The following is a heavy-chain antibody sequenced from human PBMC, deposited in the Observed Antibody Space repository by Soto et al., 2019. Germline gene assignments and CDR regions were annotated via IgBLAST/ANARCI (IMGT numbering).Heavy chain of an antibody. CDR1: GFTFSTYS. J-gene: IGHJ6*02. Sequence: EVQLVESGGGLVKPGGSLRLSCAASGFTFSTYSMNWVRQAPGKGLEWVSSISDSSSYIYYADSVKGRFTISRDNAKNSLYLQMNSLRAEDTAVYYCARYDSSGYYWPYYYYGMDVWGHGTTVTVSS. CDR2: ISDSSSYI. CDR3: ARYDSSGYYWPYYYYGMDV. D-gene: IGHD3-22*01. V-gene: IGHV3-21*01.